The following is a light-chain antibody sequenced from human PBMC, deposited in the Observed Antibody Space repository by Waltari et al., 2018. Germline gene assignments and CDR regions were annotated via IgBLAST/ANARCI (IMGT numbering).Light chain of an antibody. J-gene: IGKJ1*01. V-gene: IGKV1-39*01. CDR3: QQSYSLPPWT. Sequence: DTQMTQSPSSLSASIGDRVTITCRASQSVDTYLNWYQQKPGKAPQLLIYGASILQSGVPSRFSGSGYVTHFTLTISSLQPEDFASYYCQQSYSLPPWTFGQGTKVEIK. CDR2: GAS. CDR1: QSVDTY.